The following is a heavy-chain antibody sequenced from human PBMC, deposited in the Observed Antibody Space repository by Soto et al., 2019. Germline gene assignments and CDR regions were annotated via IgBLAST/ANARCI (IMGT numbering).Heavy chain of an antibody. CDR1: GFTFSSYE. Sequence: GGSRSLSCAASGFTFSSYEMNWVRQAPGKGLEWVSYISSSGSTIYYADSVKGRFTISRDNAKNSLYLQMNSLRAEDTAVYYCATHQSSFDRAFDIWGQGTMVTVSS. D-gene: IGHD3-9*01. CDR2: ISSSGSTI. CDR3: ATHQSSFDRAFDI. J-gene: IGHJ3*02. V-gene: IGHV3-48*03.